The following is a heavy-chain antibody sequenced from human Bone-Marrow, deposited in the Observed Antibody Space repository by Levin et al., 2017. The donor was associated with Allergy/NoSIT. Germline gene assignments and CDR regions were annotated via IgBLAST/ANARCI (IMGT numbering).Heavy chain of an antibody. CDR3: AKSSGWYGKGYFDL. V-gene: IGHV3-53*01. CDR1: GFTVSTNY. CDR2: IYSGGDT. D-gene: IGHD6-19*01. Sequence: GGSLRLSCAASGFTVSTNYMSWVRQAPGKGLEWVSVIYSGGDTKHTESVKGRFSISRDTSKNTLYLQMNSLIVEDTDVYYCAKSSGWYGKGYFDLWGRGTMVTVS. J-gene: IGHJ2*01.